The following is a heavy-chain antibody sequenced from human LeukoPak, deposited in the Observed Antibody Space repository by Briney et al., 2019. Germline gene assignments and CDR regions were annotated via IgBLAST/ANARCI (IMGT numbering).Heavy chain of an antibody. J-gene: IGHJ4*02. CDR3: ASQYYYDSSGYYFDY. D-gene: IGHD3-22*01. Sequence: GGSLRLSCAASGFTFSDYYMSWIRQAPGKGLEWVSYISSSGSTIYYADSVKGRFTISRDNAKISLYVQMNSLRAEDTAVYYCASQYYYDSSGYYFDYWGQGTLVTVSS. V-gene: IGHV3-11*04. CDR2: ISSSGSTI. CDR1: GFTFSDYY.